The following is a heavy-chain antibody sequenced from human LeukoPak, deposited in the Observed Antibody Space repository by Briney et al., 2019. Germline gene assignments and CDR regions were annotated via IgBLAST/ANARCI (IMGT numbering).Heavy chain of an antibody. CDR3: ARGGGSYYYFDY. V-gene: IGHV3-48*03. Sequence: GGSPRLSCAASGFTFSSYEMNWVRQAPGKGLEWVSYISSSGSTIYYADSVKGRFTISRDNAKNSLYLQMNSLRAEDTAVYYCARGGGSYYYFDYWGQGTLVTVSS. CDR2: ISSSGSTI. D-gene: IGHD1-26*01. CDR1: GFTFSSYE. J-gene: IGHJ4*02.